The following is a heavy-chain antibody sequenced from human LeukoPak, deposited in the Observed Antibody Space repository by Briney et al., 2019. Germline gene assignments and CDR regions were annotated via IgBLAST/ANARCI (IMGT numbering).Heavy chain of an antibody. CDR1: GFTFSSYS. J-gene: IGHJ3*02. D-gene: IGHD5-24*01. Sequence: GGSLRLSCAASGFTFSSYSMNWVRQAPGKGLEWVSSISSSSYIYYADSVKGRFTISRDNAKNSLYLQMNSLRAEDTAVYYCARTRGGYNYDAFDIWGQGTMVTVSS. CDR2: ISSSSYI. V-gene: IGHV3-21*01. CDR3: ARTRGGYNYDAFDI.